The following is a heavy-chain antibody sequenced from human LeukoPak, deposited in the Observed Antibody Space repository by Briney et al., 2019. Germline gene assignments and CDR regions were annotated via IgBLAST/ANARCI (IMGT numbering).Heavy chain of an antibody. CDR1: GFTFSSYE. J-gene: IGHJ6*04. Sequence: WGSLRLSCAASGFTFSSYEMNWVRQAPGKGLEWVSYISSSGSTIYYADSVKGRFTISRDNAKNSLYLHMNSLRAEDTAVYYCAELGITMIGGVWGKGTTVTISS. CDR2: ISSSGSTI. CDR3: AELGITMIGGV. D-gene: IGHD3-10*02. V-gene: IGHV3-48*03.